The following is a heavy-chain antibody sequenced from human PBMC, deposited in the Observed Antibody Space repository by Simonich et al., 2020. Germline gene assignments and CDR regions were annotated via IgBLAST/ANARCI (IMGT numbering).Heavy chain of an antibody. D-gene: IGHD6-13*01. CDR1: GYSISSGYY. J-gene: IGHJ6*02. CDR2: IYHSGTT. V-gene: IGHV4-38-2*01. Sequence: QVQLQESGPGLVKPSETLSLTCAVSGYSISSGYYWGWIRQPPGKGREGIGSIYHSGTTYYNTTLKGRVTISVDPSKNQFSLKLSSVTAADTAVYYCARVGYSNYYYYGMDVWGQGTTVTVSS. CDR3: ARVGYSNYYYYGMDV.